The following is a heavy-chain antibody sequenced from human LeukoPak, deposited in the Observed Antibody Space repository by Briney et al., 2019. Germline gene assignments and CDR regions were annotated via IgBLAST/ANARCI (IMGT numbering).Heavy chain of an antibody. CDR2: INSDGSST. CDR3: AKGEYHQDGIGENRFDN. D-gene: IGHD5-24*01. J-gene: IGHJ4*02. V-gene: IGHV3-74*01. CDR1: GLTFSSYW. Sequence: PGGSLRLSCAASGLTFSSYWMHWVRQAPGKGLVWVSRINSDGSSTSYADSVKGRFTISRDNAKNTLYLQMNSLRAEDTAVYYCAKGEYHQDGIGENRFDNWGQGALVTVSS.